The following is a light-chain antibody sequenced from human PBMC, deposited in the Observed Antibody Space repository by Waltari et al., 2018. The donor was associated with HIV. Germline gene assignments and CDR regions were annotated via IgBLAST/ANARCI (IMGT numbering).Light chain of an antibody. CDR2: ADN. V-gene: IGLV6-57*04. J-gene: IGLJ2*01. Sequence: NFMLTQPHSVSESPGKTVTISCTRSGGSIASNYVQWHQQRPGSAPTTLLFADNLRPSGVPARFPGSIDRSSNSASLTISGLQTEDEAVYYCQSYDLQSYGSYLIFGGGTKLTVL. CDR3: QSYDLQSYGSYLI. CDR1: GGSIASNY.